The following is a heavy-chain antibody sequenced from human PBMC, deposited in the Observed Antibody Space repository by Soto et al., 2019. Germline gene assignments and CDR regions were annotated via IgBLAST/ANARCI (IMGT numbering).Heavy chain of an antibody. D-gene: IGHD3-10*01. Sequence: PSETLSLTCAVSSFSISSGYYWGWVRQPPGKGLEWIGEINHSGSTNYNPSLKSRVTISVDTSKNQFSLKLSSVTAADTAVYYCARGNYYFDPWGQGTLVTVSS. CDR3: ARGNYYFDP. J-gene: IGHJ5*02. CDR2: INHSGST. V-gene: IGHV4-34*01. CDR1: SFSISSGYY.